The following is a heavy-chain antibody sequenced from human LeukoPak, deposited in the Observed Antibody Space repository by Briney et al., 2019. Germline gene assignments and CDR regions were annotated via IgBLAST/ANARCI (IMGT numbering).Heavy chain of an antibody. CDR3: ARRGILLWFGETTPGVSWFDP. J-gene: IGHJ5*02. D-gene: IGHD3-10*01. V-gene: IGHV4-59*12. CDR1: GGSISGYY. Sequence: SETLSLTCTVSGGSISGYYWSWIRQPAGKGLEWIGNIYYSGSTNYNPSLKSRVTISVDTSKNQFSLKLSSVTAADTAVYYCARRGILLWFGETTPGVSWFDPWGQGTLVTVSS. CDR2: IYYSGST.